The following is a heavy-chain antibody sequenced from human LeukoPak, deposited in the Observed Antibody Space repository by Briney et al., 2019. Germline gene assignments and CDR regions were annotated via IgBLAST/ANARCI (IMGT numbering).Heavy chain of an antibody. J-gene: IGHJ6*02. V-gene: IGHV3-23*01. CDR2: ITGDGGGT. D-gene: IGHD6-13*01. CDR1: GFTFRSYV. Sequence: GGSLRLSCAASGFTFRSYVMSWVRQVPGKGLEWVSAITGDGGGTNHADSVKGRFTISRDNSKNTLYLQMNSLRVEDTAVYYCAKGHIAAAGKDYYYYGMDVWGQGTTVTVSS. CDR3: AKGHIAAAGKDYYYYGMDV.